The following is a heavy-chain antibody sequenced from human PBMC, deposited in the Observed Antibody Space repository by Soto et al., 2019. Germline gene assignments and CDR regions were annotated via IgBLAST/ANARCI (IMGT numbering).Heavy chain of an antibody. Sequence: ALETLSLTCTVSGGSISSYYWSWIRQPPGKGLEWIGYIYYSGSTNYNPSLKSRVTISVDTSKNQFSLYLQMNSLRAEDTAVYYCARDFSTDEKSNWGQGTLVTVSS. CDR3: ARDFSTDEKSN. CDR1: GGSISSYY. CDR2: IYYSGST. J-gene: IGHJ4*02. V-gene: IGHV4-59*12.